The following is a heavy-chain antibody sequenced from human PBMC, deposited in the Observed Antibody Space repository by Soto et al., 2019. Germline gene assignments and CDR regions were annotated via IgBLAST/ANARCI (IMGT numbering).Heavy chain of an antibody. Sequence: PSETLSLTCTVSGDSISGGGFSWTWIRQPPGKGLEWIGYIYHTGNTSYNPSLESRVSMSVDTSKNQFSLQLTSVTVADTAAYYCVREATIAAWFDPWGQGTLVTVSS. CDR1: GDSISGGGFS. CDR2: IYHTGNT. CDR3: VREATIAAWFDP. D-gene: IGHD2-21*01. V-gene: IGHV4-30-2*01. J-gene: IGHJ5*02.